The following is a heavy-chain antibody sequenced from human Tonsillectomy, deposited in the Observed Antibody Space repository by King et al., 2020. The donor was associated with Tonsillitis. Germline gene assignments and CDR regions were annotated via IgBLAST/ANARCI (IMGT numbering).Heavy chain of an antibody. V-gene: IGHV3-21*01. Sequence: VQLVESGGGLVKPGGSLRLSCAASGFTFSRYSMNWVRQAPGKGLEWVSSISSRSSDIYYADSVKGRFTISRDNAKNSLYLQMNSLRAEDTAMYYCARDFDMAVWGQGTTVTVSS. CDR1: GFTFSRYS. CDR3: ARDFDMAV. CDR2: ISSRSSDI. J-gene: IGHJ6*02.